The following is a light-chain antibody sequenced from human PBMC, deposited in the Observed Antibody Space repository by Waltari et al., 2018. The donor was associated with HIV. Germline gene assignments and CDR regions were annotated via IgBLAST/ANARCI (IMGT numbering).Light chain of an antibody. CDR3: CSYIPSGTWV. J-gene: IGLJ3*02. Sequence: TISCTGTSSDVGSYNLVSWYLHHPGKAPKLMIYEVSKRPSGVSDRFSGSKSSNTASLTISGLQAEDEADYYCCSYIPSGTWVFGGGTKLTVL. V-gene: IGLV2-23*02. CDR1: SSDVGSYNL. CDR2: EVS.